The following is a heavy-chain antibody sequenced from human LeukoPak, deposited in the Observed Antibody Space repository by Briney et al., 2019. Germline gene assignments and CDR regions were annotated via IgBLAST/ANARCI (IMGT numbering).Heavy chain of an antibody. Sequence: SETLSPTCTVSGGSISSYYWSWIRQPPGKGLEWIGYIYYSGSTNYNPSLKSRVTISVDTSKNQFSLKLSSVTAADTAVYYCASMQRSGYYLCWGQGTLVTVSS. D-gene: IGHD3-22*01. V-gene: IGHV4-59*01. CDR3: ASMQRSGYYLC. CDR1: GGSISSYY. J-gene: IGHJ4*02. CDR2: IYYSGST.